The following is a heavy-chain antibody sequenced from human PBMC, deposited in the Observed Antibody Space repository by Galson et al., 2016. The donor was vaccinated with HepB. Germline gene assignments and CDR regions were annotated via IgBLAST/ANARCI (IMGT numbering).Heavy chain of an antibody. J-gene: IGHJ3*02. CDR1: GVSITNSRYF. CDR2: MSYSGTA. D-gene: IGHD2-21*02. CDR3: ARQVVSDNYLESAFDI. V-gene: IGHV4-39*01. Sequence: SETLSLTCSVSGVSITNSRYFWGWIRQPPGKGLEWIGSMSYSGTAYYNSSLQSRVTISGDTSNNHFSLKLNSMTAADTAIYYCARQVVSDNYLESAFDIWGKGTMVTVSS.